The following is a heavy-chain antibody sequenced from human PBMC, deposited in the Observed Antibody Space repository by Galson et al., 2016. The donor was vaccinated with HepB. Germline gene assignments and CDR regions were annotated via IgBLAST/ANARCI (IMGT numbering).Heavy chain of an antibody. CDR3: ATQHQKYVRFLQWSSPFDY. CDR2: IIPTLGVG. J-gene: IGHJ4*01. Sequence: SVKVSCKASGGTFSKYSINWVRQAPGQGLEWMGRIIPTLGVGYHAQKFQARVTVTADNSTSTAYMELSSLRSEDTAVYYCATQHQKYVRFLQWSSPFDYWGHGTLVTVSS. CDR1: GGTFSKYS. D-gene: IGHD3-3*01. V-gene: IGHV1-69*02.